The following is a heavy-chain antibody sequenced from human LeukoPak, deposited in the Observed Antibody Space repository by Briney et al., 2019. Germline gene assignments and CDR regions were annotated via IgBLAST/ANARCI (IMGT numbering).Heavy chain of an antibody. CDR1: GFSFSTYT. D-gene: IGHD3-10*01. CDR2: VSTNGDVT. Sequence: PGGSLSLSCAASGFSFSTYTMNWVRQAPGMGLEWVSVVSTNGDVTFYADSVKGRFTISRDNSKNTLFLQMNSLRAEDTAVYYCAKLSLSGRSQSADYWGQGTLVTVSS. V-gene: IGHV3-23*01. J-gene: IGHJ4*02. CDR3: AKLSLSGRSQSADY.